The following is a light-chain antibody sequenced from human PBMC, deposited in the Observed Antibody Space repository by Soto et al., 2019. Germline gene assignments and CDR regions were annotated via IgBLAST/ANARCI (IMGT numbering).Light chain of an antibody. CDR2: GNI. Sequence: QSALTQPPSVSGAPGQRVTISCTGSNSNIGAGFDVHWYQQLPGRAPKLLIFGNINRPSGVPDRFSGSKSGTSASLAITGLQAEDEADYYCQSFDSSLGNFYVFGTGTKVTVL. CDR1: NSNIGAGFD. V-gene: IGLV1-40*01. J-gene: IGLJ1*01. CDR3: QSFDSSLGNFYV.